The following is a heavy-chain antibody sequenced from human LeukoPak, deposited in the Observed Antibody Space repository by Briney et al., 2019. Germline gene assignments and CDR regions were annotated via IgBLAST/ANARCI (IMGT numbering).Heavy chain of an antibody. CDR2: IYYTGST. CDR1: GASFSSYY. CDR3: AREGVAAFDI. D-gene: IGHD3-3*01. V-gene: IGHV4-59*01. J-gene: IGHJ3*02. Sequence: TSETLSLTCTVSGASFSSYYWSWIRQPPGKRLEWIGYIYYTGSTNYNPSLKSRVTMSVDTSKNQVSLKLTSVTAADTAVYYCAREGVAAFDIWGQGTTVTVSS.